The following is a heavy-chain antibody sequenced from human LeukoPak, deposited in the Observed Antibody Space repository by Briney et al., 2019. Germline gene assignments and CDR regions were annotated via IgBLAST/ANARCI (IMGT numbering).Heavy chain of an antibody. CDR1: GRSVSSSSYY. J-gene: IGHJ4*02. V-gene: IGHV4-39*01. Sequence: PSETLSLTCTVSGRSVSSSSYYWGWIRQPPGKGLEWIGSISYGGSTYYNPSLKSRVTISVDTSKNQFSLKLSSVTAADAAVYYCARLDTHQDEVDYWGQGTLVTVSS. D-gene: IGHD5-18*01. CDR3: ARLDTHQDEVDY. CDR2: ISYGGST.